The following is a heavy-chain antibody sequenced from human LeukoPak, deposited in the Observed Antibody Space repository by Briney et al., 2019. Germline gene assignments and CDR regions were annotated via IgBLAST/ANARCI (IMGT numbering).Heavy chain of an antibody. CDR2: IKQDGSEK. J-gene: IGHJ4*02. Sequence: PGGSLRLSCAASGFTFSSYWMTWVRQAPGKGLEWVANIKQDGSEKYYVDSVKGRFTISRDNARNSLFLQMNSLRAEDTAMYYCARPFRAVPGALEYWGQGTLVTVSS. CDR3: ARPFRAVPGALEY. CDR1: GFTFSSYW. V-gene: IGHV3-7*03. D-gene: IGHD6-19*01.